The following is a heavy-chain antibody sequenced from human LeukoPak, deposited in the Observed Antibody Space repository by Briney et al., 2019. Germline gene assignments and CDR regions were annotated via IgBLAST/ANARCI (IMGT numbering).Heavy chain of an antibody. V-gene: IGHV1-8*02. CDR3: ARGSNPYYYDSSGYYS. CDR1: GYTFTGYY. J-gene: IGHJ4*02. D-gene: IGHD3-22*01. Sequence: ASVKVSCKASGYTFTGYYIHWVRQAPGQGLEWMGWMNPNSGNTGYAQKFQGRVAMTRNTSISTAYMELSSLRSEDTAVYYCARGSNPYYYDSSGYYSWGQGTLVTVSS. CDR2: MNPNSGNT.